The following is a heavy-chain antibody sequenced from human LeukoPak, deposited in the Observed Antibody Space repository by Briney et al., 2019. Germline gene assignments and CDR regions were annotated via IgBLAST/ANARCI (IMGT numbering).Heavy chain of an antibody. J-gene: IGHJ4*02. V-gene: IGHV1-18*01. Sequence: ASVKVSCKASGYTFTSYGISWVRQAPGQGLEWMGWISAYNGNTNYAQKLQGRVTMTTDTSTSTAYMELRSLRSDDTAVYYCARDHPYYYDSNHPHYFDYWGQGTLVTVSS. CDR3: ARDHPYYYDSNHPHYFDY. CDR1: GYTFTSYG. CDR2: ISAYNGNT. D-gene: IGHD3-22*01.